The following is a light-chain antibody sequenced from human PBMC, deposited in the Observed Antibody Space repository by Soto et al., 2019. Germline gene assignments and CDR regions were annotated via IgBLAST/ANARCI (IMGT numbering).Light chain of an antibody. CDR1: QSVSSSY. CDR3: QQYGSSPPYT. J-gene: IGKJ2*01. V-gene: IGKV3-20*01. Sequence: IVLTQSPGTLSLSPGERATLSCRASQSVSSSYLAWYQQKPGQAPRLLIYGASSRATGIPDRFSGSGSGTYVTLTISRLEPEDCAVYYCQQYGSSPPYTFGQGTKLEIK. CDR2: GAS.